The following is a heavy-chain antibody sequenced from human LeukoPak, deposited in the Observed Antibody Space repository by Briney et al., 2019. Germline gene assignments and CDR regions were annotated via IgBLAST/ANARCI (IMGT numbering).Heavy chain of an antibody. CDR1: GYTFTSYD. J-gene: IGHJ6*03. CDR2: ISAYNGNT. CDR3: ARTPMVRGVISLYYYYYMDV. Sequence: ASVKVSCKASGYTFTSYDINWVRQATGQGLEWMGWISAYNGNTNYAQKLQGRVTMTTDTSTSTAYMELRSLRSDDTAVYYCARTPMVRGVISLYYYYYMDVWGKGTTVTISS. V-gene: IGHV1-18*01. D-gene: IGHD3-10*01.